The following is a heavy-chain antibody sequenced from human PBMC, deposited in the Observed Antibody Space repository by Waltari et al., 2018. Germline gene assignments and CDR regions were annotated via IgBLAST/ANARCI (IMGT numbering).Heavy chain of an antibody. CDR1: GGSISSHY. D-gene: IGHD2-21*02. V-gene: IGHV4-59*11. J-gene: IGHJ6*02. CDR3: ARDYGGNSPLYYYYYGMDV. Sequence: QVQLQESGPGLVKPSETLSLTCTVSGGSISSHYWSWIRQPPGKGLEWIGYIYYSGSTNYNPSLKSRVTISVDTSKNQFSRKLSSVTAADTAVYYCARDYGGNSPLYYYYYGMDVWGQGTTVTVSS. CDR2: IYYSGST.